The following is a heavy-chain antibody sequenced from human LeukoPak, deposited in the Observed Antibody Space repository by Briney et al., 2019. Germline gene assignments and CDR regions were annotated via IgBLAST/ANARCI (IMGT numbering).Heavy chain of an antibody. J-gene: IGHJ5*02. CDR2: VYHSGST. CDR3: ARNVSRVDVVISANSPSNWFDL. V-gene: IGHV4-38-2*01. CDR1: GDSITNGDY. D-gene: IGHD2-2*01. Sequence: SETLSLNCDVSGDSITNGDYWAWIRQSPGKGLEWIGSVYHSGSTHYNPSLKSRLIISVDTSKNQFSLNLNTLTAADTAIYYCARNVSRVDVVISANSPSNWFDLWGQGVLVTVSS.